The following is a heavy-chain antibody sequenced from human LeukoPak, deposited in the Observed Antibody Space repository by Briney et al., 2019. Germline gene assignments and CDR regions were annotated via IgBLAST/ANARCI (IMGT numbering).Heavy chain of an antibody. J-gene: IGHJ5*02. Sequence: PSETLSLTCTVSGGSINTPNYYWGWIRQTPGKGLEWIGNIFYSGGTYYSPSLTSRVTLSLDTSRNQFPLKLSSVTAADTAVYYCARGVHFDWLLSWFDPWGQGTLVTVSS. CDR3: ARGVHFDWLLSWFDP. CDR1: GGSINTPNYY. V-gene: IGHV4-39*06. D-gene: IGHD3-9*01. CDR2: IFYSGGT.